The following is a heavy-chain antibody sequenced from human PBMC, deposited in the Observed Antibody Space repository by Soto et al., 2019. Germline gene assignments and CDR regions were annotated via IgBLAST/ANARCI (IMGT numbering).Heavy chain of an antibody. J-gene: IGHJ4*02. D-gene: IGHD5-12*01. CDR2: IIPILGTT. Sequence: SVKVSCKASRDTFNSYAITWVRQAPGQGLEWMGGIIPILGTTKYAQKFQGRVAMTADESTSTAYMELSSLRSEDRAVYYCAAGGKNGYIKWGQGTQVTVS. CDR1: RDTFNSYA. V-gene: IGHV1-69*13. CDR3: AAGGKNGYIK.